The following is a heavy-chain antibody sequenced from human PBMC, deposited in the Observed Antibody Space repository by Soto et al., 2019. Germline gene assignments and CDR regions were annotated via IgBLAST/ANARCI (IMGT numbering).Heavy chain of an antibody. J-gene: IGHJ4*02. Sequence: VGSLRLSCAASGFTLSRYAMHWVRQAPGEGLEWVAVISRDGSSKYYGDSVKGRFTVSRDNSNNTLYLSMTSLRPDDTAVFYCARSRNGAVPDSINFWGQGTLVTVSS. V-gene: IGHV3-30-3*01. CDR2: ISRDGSSK. CDR1: GFTLSRYA. CDR3: ARSRNGAVPDSINF. D-gene: IGHD2-8*01.